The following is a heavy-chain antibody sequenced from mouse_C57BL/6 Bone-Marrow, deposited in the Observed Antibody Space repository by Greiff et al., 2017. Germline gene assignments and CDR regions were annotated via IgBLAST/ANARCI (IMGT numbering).Heavy chain of an antibody. D-gene: IGHD1-1*01. CDR1: GFTFSDYG. CDR2: ISNLAYSI. J-gene: IGHJ2*01. Sequence: VTLVASGGGLVQPGGSLKLSCAASGFTFSDYGMAWVRQAPRKGPAWVAFISNLAYSIYYADTVTGRFTISRENAKNTLYLEMSSLRSEDTAMYYCARYYYGSRGFDYWGQGTTLTVSS. CDR3: ARYYYGSRGFDY. V-gene: IGHV5-15*01.